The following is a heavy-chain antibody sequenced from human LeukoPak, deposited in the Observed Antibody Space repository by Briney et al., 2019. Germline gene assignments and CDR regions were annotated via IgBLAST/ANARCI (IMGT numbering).Heavy chain of an antibody. D-gene: IGHD1-26*01. J-gene: IGHJ4*02. CDR3: TPEGAD. CDR1: GFIFNTAW. V-gene: IGHV3-15*01. Sequence: PGGSLRLSCTASGFIFNTAWMSWFRQAPGKGLEWVGLIKSKTDGGAIEYAAPVKGRFIISREDSENTAFLQMTSLRIEDTAVYYCTPEGADWGQGTLVTVSS. CDR2: IKSKTDGGAI.